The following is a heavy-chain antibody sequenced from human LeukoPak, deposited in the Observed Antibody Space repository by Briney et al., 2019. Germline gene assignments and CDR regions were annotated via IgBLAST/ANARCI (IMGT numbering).Heavy chain of an antibody. V-gene: IGHV3-43*01. CDR1: GFTFDDYT. J-gene: IGHJ4*02. CDR3: AKEGITGTNYFDY. CDR2: ISWDGGST. D-gene: IGHD1/OR15-1a*01. Sequence: PGGSLRLPCAASGFTFDDYTMHWVRQAPGKGLEWVSLISWDGGSTYYADSVKGRFTISRDNSKNSLYLQMNSLRTEDTALYYCAKEGITGTNYFDYWGQGTLVTVSS.